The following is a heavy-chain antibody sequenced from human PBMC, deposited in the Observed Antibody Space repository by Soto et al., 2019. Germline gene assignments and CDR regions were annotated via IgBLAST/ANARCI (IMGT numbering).Heavy chain of an antibody. CDR2: IYYSGST. CDR3: ARKDSGYADYMDV. J-gene: IGHJ6*03. Sequence: PSETLSLTCTVSGGSISSGGYYWSWIRQHPGKGLEWIGYIYYSGSTYYNPSLKSRVTMSVDTSENQFSLRLSSVTAADTAVYYCARKDSGYADYMDVWGKGTPVTVSS. D-gene: IGHD5-12*01. V-gene: IGHV4-31*03. CDR1: GGSISSGGYY.